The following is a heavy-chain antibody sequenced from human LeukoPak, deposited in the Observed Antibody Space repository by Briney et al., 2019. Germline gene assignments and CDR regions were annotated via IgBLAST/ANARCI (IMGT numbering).Heavy chain of an antibody. CDR3: ARYDFNKFFDY. CDR1: GGSISSSSYY. J-gene: IGHJ4*02. CDR2: IYYSGST. V-gene: IGHV4-61*05. Sequence: SETLSLTCTVSGGSISSSSYYWGWIRQPPGKGLEWIGYIYYSGSTNYNPSLKSRVTMSVDASKNQFSLKLSSVTAADTAVYYCARYDFNKFFDYWGQGTLVTVSS. D-gene: IGHD3-3*01.